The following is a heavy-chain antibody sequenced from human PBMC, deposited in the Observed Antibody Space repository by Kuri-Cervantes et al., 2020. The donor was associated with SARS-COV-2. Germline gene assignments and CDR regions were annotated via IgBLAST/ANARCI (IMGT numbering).Heavy chain of an antibody. D-gene: IGHD3-10*01. CDR3: AKDRGEQWPIYYFDY. CDR2: ISASGRTT. V-gene: IGHV3-23*01. Sequence: GESLKISCAASGFTFSSYAMNWVRQAPGKGLEWVAAISASGRTTYYGDSVKGHFTISRDNSKNTLYLQMDSLRAEDTAVYYCAKDRGEQWPIYYFDYWGQGALVTVSS. J-gene: IGHJ4*02. CDR1: GFTFSSYA.